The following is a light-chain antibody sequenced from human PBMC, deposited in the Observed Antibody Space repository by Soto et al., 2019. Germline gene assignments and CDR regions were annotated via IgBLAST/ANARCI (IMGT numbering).Light chain of an antibody. CDR2: DAS. J-gene: IGKJ5*01. CDR1: QSVSGY. Sequence: EIVLAQSPASLSSSPGERATLSCRASQSVSGYLAWYQQKPGQGPRLLIYDASTRATGIPARFSGSGSGTEFTLTISSLQSEDFAVYYCQQYNNWHPITFGQGTRLEIK. V-gene: IGKV3D-15*01. CDR3: QQYNNWHPIT.